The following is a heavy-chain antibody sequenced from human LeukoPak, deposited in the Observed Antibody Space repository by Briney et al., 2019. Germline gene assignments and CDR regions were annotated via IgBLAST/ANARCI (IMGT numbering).Heavy chain of an antibody. Sequence: PSETLSLTCTVSGGSISSGSYYWRWIRQPAGKGLEWIGRIYTSGSTNYNPSLKSRVTISVDTSKNQFSLKLSSVTAADTAVYYCARISRSYGDIKYHYYYYMDVWGKGTTVTVSS. CDR2: IYTSGST. CDR3: ARISRSYGDIKYHYYYYMDV. D-gene: IGHD4-17*01. V-gene: IGHV4-61*02. CDR1: GGSISSGSYY. J-gene: IGHJ6*03.